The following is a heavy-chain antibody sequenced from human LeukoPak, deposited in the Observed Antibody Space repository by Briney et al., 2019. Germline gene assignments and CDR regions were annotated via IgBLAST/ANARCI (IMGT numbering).Heavy chain of an antibody. V-gene: IGHV3-15*01. CDR3: VSGDDS. CDR1: GFTFTNAW. CDR2: IKSKSDGGTT. Sequence: PGESLRLSCAASGFTFTNAWMNWVRQAPGKGLEWVGRIKSKSDGGTTDYAAPVNGRFTISRDDSISMVYLQMNSLKTEDTGVYFCVSGDDSWGQGTLVTVSS. J-gene: IGHJ4*02.